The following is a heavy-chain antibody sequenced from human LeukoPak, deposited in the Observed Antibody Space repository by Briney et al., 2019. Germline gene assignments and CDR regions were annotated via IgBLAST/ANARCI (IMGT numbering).Heavy chain of an antibody. CDR3: AGDADFSNHYSYFDY. J-gene: IGHJ4*02. V-gene: IGHV3-33*01. CDR2: IWYHGNAE. CDR1: GFTFRNYG. Sequence: GGSLRLSCAAPGFTFRNYGMHWVRQAPGKGLEWVAGIWYHGNAELYADSLKGRFTISRDNSKNTLYLQMNSLRAEDTALCYCAGDADFSNHYSYFDYWGQGALVTVSS. D-gene: IGHD3-3*01.